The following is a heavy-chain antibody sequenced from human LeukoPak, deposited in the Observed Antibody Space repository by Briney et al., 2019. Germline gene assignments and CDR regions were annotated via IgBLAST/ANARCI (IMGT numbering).Heavy chain of an antibody. J-gene: IGHJ4*02. V-gene: IGHV3-13*01. D-gene: IGHD5-12*01. Sequence: PGGSLRLSCAGSGFILNTYDIHWVRQPPGKGLEWVSAIGTAGDTYYPGSVKGRFTISRENAKNSLYLQMNSLRAGDTAVYYCARAAVATTSYYFDYWGQGTLVTVSS. CDR2: IGTAGDT. CDR3: ARAAVATTSYYFDY. CDR1: GFILNTYD.